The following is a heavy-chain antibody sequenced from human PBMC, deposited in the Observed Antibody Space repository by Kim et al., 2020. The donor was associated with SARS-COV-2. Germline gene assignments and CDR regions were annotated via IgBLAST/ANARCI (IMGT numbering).Heavy chain of an antibody. Sequence: GGSLRLSCAASGFTFSSYAMSWVRQAPGKGLEWVSAISGSGGSTYYADSVKGRFTISRDNSKNTLYLQMHSLRAEDTAVYYCAKELGQWEPTLSVFDYWGQGTLVTVSS. CDR3: AKELGQWEPTLSVFDY. CDR2: ISGSGGST. V-gene: IGHV3-23*01. CDR1: GFTFSSYA. J-gene: IGHJ4*02. D-gene: IGHD1-26*01.